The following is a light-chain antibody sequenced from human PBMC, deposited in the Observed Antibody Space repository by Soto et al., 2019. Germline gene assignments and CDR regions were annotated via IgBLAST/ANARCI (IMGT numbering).Light chain of an antibody. CDR2: GAS. V-gene: IGKV3-15*01. J-gene: IGKJ4*01. CDR3: QQYNNWPPLT. CDR1: QSVSSN. Sequence: EIVMTQSPATLSVSPGERATLSCRASQSVSSNLAWYQQKPGQAPRLLIYGASTRATGIPARFSGSGAGTEFAGTRSILQSEDFAVYYCQQYNNWPPLTFGGGTKVEIK.